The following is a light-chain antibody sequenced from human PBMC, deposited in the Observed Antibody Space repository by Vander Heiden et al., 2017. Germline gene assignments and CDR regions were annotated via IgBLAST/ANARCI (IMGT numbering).Light chain of an antibody. CDR3: QQYYSTPFT. CDR1: QSVLYSAKNKNY. Sequence: DIVMTQSPDSLAVSLGERATINCKSSQSVLYSAKNKNYLAWHQQKPGQPPKLLMYWASTRESGVPDRFSGSGSGTDFTLTISSLQAEDVAVYYCQQYYSTPFTFGPGTKVDIK. V-gene: IGKV4-1*01. J-gene: IGKJ3*01. CDR2: WAS.